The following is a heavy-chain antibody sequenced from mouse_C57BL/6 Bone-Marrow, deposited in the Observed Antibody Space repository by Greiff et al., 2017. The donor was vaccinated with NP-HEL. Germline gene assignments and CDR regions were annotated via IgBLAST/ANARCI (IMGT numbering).Heavy chain of an antibody. CDR3: ARDSDYYYGSSYAWFAY. CDR2: INPNNGGT. J-gene: IGHJ3*01. V-gene: IGHV1-26*01. CDR1: GYTFTDYY. D-gene: IGHD1-1*01. Sequence: VQLQQSGPELVKPGASVKISCKASGYTFTDYYMNWVKQSHGKSLEWIGDINPNNGGTSYNQKFKGKATLTVDKSSSTAYMELRSLTSEDSAVYYCARDSDYYYGSSYAWFAYWGQGTLVTVSA.